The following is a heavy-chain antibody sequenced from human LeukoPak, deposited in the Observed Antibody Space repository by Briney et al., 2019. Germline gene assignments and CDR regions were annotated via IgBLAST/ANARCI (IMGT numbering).Heavy chain of an antibody. Sequence: AGGSLRLSCAVSGFTFSGNYMSWGPHAPGKGLGWGSLIFMGGTTYDPDSGKGPFTISRANSKNTLYLQMNSLRAEDTAVYYCARDTTYYYDSSGRKFDYGGQGTLGTVSA. J-gene: IGHJ4*02. CDR3: ARDTTYYYDSSGRKFDY. V-gene: IGHV3-53*01. CDR2: IFMGGTT. D-gene: IGHD3-22*01. CDR1: GFTFSGNY.